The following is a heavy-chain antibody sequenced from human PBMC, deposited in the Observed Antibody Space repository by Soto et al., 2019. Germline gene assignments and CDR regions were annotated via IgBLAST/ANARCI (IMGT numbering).Heavy chain of an antibody. D-gene: IGHD3-10*01. V-gene: IGHV3-23*01. CDR2: IRGRGGTT. CDR3: ARDSFGDYVDY. J-gene: IGHJ4*02. CDR1: GFSFSSYA. Sequence: PGGSLRLSCAASGFSFSSYAMGWVRQAPGKGLEGVSGIRGRGGTTYYADSVKGRFTISRDTAKNSLYLQMNSLRDEDTAVYYCARDSFGDYVDYWGQGTLVTVSS.